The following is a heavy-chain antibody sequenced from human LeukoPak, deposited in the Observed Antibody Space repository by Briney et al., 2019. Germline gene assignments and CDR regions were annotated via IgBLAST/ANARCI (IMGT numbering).Heavy chain of an antibody. CDR1: GYSFTSYW. CDR2: IYPGDSDT. D-gene: IGHD3-3*01. CDR3: ARRAVAIFGVANYFDY. V-gene: IGHV5-51*01. J-gene: IGHJ4*02. Sequence: GESLKISCKGSGYSFTSYWIGWVRQMPGKGLEWMGIIYPGDSDTRYSPSFQGQVTISADKSISTAYLQWRSLKASDTAMYYCARRAVAIFGVANYFDYWGQGTLVTVSS.